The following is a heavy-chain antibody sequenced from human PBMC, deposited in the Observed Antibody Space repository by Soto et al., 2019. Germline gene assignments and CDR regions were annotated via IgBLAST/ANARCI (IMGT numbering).Heavy chain of an antibody. J-gene: IGHJ4*02. CDR3: SKVAVSTSLFDF. CDR2: ISGSGGTT. CDR1: GFTFSNYA. V-gene: IGHV3-23*01. Sequence: EVQLLESGGGLAQRGGSLRLSCAASGFTFSNYAMSWVRQAPGKGLEWVSSISGSGGTTYYADSVRGGFSISRDNSKNTVYLQMDSLGAADTATYYCSKVAVSTSLFDFWGQGTLVTVSS. D-gene: IGHD2-2*01.